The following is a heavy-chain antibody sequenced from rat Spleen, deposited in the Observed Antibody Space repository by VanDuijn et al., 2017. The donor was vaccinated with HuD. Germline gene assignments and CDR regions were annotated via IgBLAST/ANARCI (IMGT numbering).Heavy chain of an antibody. Sequence: QVQLKESGPGLVQPSQTLSLTCTVSGFSLTSYAVNWVRQPPGKGLEWMGVIWGGGHTSYKSALKSRLSISRDTSKNQVFLKMNSLQTDDTGTYYCTRDPGGTTFFDYWGQGVMVTVSS. V-gene: IGHV2-13*01. J-gene: IGHJ2*01. CDR3: TRDPGGTTFFDY. D-gene: IGHD1-5*01. CDR1: GFSLTSYA. CDR2: IWGGGHT.